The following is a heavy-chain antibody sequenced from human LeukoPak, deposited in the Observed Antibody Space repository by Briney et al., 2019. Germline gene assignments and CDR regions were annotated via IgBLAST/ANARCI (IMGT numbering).Heavy chain of an antibody. Sequence: SETLSLTCTVSGGSISSYYWSWIRQPPGKGLEWIGYIYNSGSTNYNPSLKSRVTISVDTSKNQFSLQLSSVTAADTAVYCCARRASLDYWGQGTLVTVSS. V-gene: IGHV4-59*01. J-gene: IGHJ4*02. CDR2: IYNSGST. CDR3: ARRASLDY. CDR1: GGSISSYY.